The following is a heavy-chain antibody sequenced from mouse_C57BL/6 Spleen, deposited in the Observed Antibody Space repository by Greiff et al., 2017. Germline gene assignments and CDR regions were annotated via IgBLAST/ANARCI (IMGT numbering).Heavy chain of an antibody. CDR3: ARIYYYGISFFDY. CDR1: GFTFSSYT. V-gene: IGHV5-9*01. CDR2: ISGGGGNT. Sequence: EVMLVESGGGLVKPGGSLKISCAASGFTFSSYTMSWVRQTPEKRLEWVATISGGGGNTYYPDSVKGRFTISRDNAKNTLYLQMSSLRSEDTALYYYARIYYYGISFFDYWGQGTTLTVSS. J-gene: IGHJ2*01. D-gene: IGHD1-1*01.